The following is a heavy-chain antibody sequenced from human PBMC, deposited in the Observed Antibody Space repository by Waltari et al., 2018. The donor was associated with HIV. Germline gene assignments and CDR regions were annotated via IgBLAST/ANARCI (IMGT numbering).Heavy chain of an antibody. CDR3: ARDLGASNNYYYGMDV. CDR2: ISSSGSYI. D-gene: IGHD3-16*01. J-gene: IGHJ6*02. CDR1: GFTFSIYR. V-gene: IGHV3-21*01. Sequence: EVQLVESGGGLVKPGGSLRRPCAASGFTFSIYRMNWIRQAPGKGLEWVSSISSSGSYIYYKDSVKGRFTISRDNSLYLQMNSLRADDTAVYYCARDLGASNNYYYGMDVWGQGTTVTVSS.